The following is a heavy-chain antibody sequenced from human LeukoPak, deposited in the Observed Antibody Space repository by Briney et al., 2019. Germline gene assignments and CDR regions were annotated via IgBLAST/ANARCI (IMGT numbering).Heavy chain of an antibody. D-gene: IGHD1-26*01. J-gene: IGHJ4*02. CDR2: INSDGGTT. V-gene: IGHV3-74*01. Sequence: GGSLPLSRAASGFTFSNYWMHWVRQDPLKGLVWVSRINSDGGTTGYADSVKGRFTISRDNAENTMYLQMNSLRAEDTALYYCARGGTSGSLIYWGQGALVTLSS. CDR1: GFTFSNYW. CDR3: ARGGTSGSLIY.